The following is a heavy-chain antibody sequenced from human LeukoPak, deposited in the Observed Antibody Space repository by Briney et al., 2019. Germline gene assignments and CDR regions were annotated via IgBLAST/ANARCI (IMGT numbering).Heavy chain of an antibody. V-gene: IGHV4-39*01. J-gene: IGHJ4*02. CDR3: ASLYSGYALGDY. CDR2: IYYSGST. Sequence: PETLSLTCTVSGGSISSSSYYWGWIRRPPGKGLEWIGSIYYSGSTYYNPSLKSRVTISVDTSKNQFSLKLGSVTAADTAVYYCASLYSGYALGDYWGQGTLVTVSS. D-gene: IGHD5-12*01. CDR1: GGSISSSSYY.